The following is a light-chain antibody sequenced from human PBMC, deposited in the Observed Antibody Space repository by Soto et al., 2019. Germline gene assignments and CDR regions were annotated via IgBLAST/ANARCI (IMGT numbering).Light chain of an antibody. J-gene: IGKJ1*01. Sequence: DILLTQSPSTLSASVGDRVTISCRASQSMNKWLAWYQHKPGKAPNLLIYEVSTLHSGVPSRFSGSGSGTEFTLTISSLRPDDFATYYCQHYSGDRATFGRGTKVEI. CDR1: QSMNKW. V-gene: IGKV1-5*03. CDR3: QHYSGDRAT. CDR2: EVS.